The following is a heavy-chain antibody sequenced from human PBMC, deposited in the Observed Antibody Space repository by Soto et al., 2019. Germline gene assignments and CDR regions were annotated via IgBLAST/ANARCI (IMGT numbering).Heavy chain of an antibody. CDR2: ISGSGGST. CDR3: AKDIPARQYCSSTSCTAPGY. V-gene: IGHV3-23*01. CDR1: GFTFSSYA. J-gene: IGHJ4*02. Sequence: GGSLRLSCAASGFTFSSYAMNWVRQAPGKGLEWVSAISGSGGSTYYADSVKGRFTISRDNSKNTLYLQMNSLRAEDTAVYYCAKDIPARQYCSSTSCTAPGYWGQGTLVTVSS. D-gene: IGHD2-2*01.